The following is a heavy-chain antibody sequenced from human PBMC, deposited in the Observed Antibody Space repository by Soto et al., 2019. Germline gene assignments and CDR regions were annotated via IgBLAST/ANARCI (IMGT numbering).Heavy chain of an antibody. J-gene: IGHJ4*02. D-gene: IGHD6-19*01. CDR2: IYLSDSDT. V-gene: IGHV5-51*01. CDR3: ARYSSGWPYYFDY. Sequence: GESLKISCKGSGYSFTSYWIAWVRQMPGKGLEWMGIIYLSDSDTRYSPSFQGRVTISADKSISTAYLQWNSLKASDTAMYYCARYSSGWPYYFDYWGQGTLVSVSS. CDR1: GYSFTSYW.